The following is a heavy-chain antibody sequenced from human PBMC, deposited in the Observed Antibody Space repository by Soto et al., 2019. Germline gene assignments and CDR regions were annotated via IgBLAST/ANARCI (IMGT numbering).Heavy chain of an antibody. Sequence: GGSLRLSCAASGFTFSSYAMSWVRQAPGKGLEWVSAISGSGGSTYYADSVKGRFTISRDNSKNTLYLQMNSLRAEDTAVYYCAKVQTPSLNYYYYYGMDVWGQGTTVTVSS. J-gene: IGHJ6*02. V-gene: IGHV3-23*01. CDR1: GFTFSSYA. D-gene: IGHD6-6*01. CDR2: ISGSGGST. CDR3: AKVQTPSLNYYYYYGMDV.